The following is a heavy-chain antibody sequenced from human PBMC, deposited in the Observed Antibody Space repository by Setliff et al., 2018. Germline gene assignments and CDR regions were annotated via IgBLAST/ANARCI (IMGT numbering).Heavy chain of an antibody. Sequence: GGSLRLSCAASGFTFSSYAMHWVRQAPGKGLDWVAYIWYDGSYTYYTGSVKGRFTISRDNSRNTVYLQMNNLRAEDTALYYCASSSGWIPWIQHWGPGTLVTVSS. CDR1: GFTFSSYA. D-gene: IGHD3-10*01. J-gene: IGHJ1*01. CDR3: ASSSGWIPWIQH. V-gene: IGHV3-33*01. CDR2: IWYDGSYT.